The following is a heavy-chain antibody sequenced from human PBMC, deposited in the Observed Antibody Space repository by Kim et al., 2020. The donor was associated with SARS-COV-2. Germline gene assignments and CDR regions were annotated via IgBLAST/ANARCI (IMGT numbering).Heavy chain of an antibody. D-gene: IGHD1-26*01. CDR1: GFTFSSHA. CDR3: AKVGSGAYVGCYYFDD. Sequence: GGSLRLSCVISGFTFSSHAMSWFRQAPGKGLEWVSVVTVNSSTTYYSDSVKGRFTISRDNSKNTLSLQMTSLTTDDTAVYYCAKVGSGAYVGCYYFDDWGQGIPVTVSS. J-gene: IGHJ4*02. CDR2: VTVNSSTT. V-gene: IGHV3-23*01.